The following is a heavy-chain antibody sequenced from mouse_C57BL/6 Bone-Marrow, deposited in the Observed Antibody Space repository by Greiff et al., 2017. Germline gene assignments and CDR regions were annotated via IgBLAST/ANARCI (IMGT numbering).Heavy chain of an antibody. D-gene: IGHD2-4*01. CDR3: AGDYDYPWCAY. J-gene: IGHJ3*01. Sequence: VQLQQPGAELVKPGASVKLSCKASGYTFTSYWMHWVKQRPGQGLEWIGMIHPNSGSTNYNEKFKSKATLTVDKSSSTAYMQLSSLTSEDSAVYYCAGDYDYPWCAYWGQGTRVTVSA. CDR1: GYTFTSYW. CDR2: IHPNSGST. V-gene: IGHV1-64*01.